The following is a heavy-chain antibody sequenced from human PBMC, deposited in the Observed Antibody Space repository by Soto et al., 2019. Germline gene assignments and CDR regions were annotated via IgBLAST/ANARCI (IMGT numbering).Heavy chain of an antibody. D-gene: IGHD4-17*01. Sequence: QVQLVQSGAEVEKPGASVKVSCKASGYTFTSYAMHWVRQAPGQRLEWMGWINAGNGNTKYSQKFQGRVTITRDTSASTAYMELSSLRSEDTAVYYCARAAMTTVVTPAEYFQHWGQGTLVTVSS. CDR2: INAGNGNT. J-gene: IGHJ1*01. CDR1: GYTFTSYA. V-gene: IGHV1-3*01. CDR3: ARAAMTTVVTPAEYFQH.